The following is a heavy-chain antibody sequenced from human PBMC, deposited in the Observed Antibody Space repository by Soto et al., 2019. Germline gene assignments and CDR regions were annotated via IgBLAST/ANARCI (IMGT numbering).Heavy chain of an antibody. V-gene: IGHV3-49*03. CDR3: TRSLARDYYYGMDV. Sequence: GGPLRLSCTASGFTFGDYAMSWFRQAPGKGLEWVGFIRSKAYGGTTEYAASVKGRFTISRDDSKSIAYLQMNSLKTEDTAVYYCTRSLARDYYYGMDVWGQGTTVTVSS. CDR2: IRSKAYGGTT. J-gene: IGHJ6*02. CDR1: GFTFGDYA. D-gene: IGHD6-13*01.